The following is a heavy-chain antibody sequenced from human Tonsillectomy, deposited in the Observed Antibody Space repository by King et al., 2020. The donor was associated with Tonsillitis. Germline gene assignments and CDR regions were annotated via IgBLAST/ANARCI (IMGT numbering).Heavy chain of an antibody. CDR3: AKVMRETSGYYGFAY. D-gene: IGHD3-22*01. CDR1: GFTFDDYA. CDR2: ISWNSGSV. J-gene: IGHJ4*02. V-gene: IGHV3-9*01. Sequence: EVQLVESGGGLVQPGRSLRLSCAASGFTFDDYAMHWVRQAPGKGLEWVSGISWNSGSVVYGDSVKGRFTISRDNAKNSLYLQMNSLRAEDTALYYCAKVMRETSGYYGFAYWGQGTLVTVSS.